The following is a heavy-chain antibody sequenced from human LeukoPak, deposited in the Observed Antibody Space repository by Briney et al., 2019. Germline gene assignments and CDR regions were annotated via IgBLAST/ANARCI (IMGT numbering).Heavy chain of an antibody. CDR3: ARVSWDSTNCYYIDY. D-gene: IGHD2-2*01. CDR1: GFTFTNYW. Sequence: PGGSLRLSCAASGFTFTNYWMTWVRQAPGKGLEWVANIKGDGTEKYYVDSVKGRFTISRDNAKNSLYLQMNSLRAEDTAVYYCARVSWDSTNCYYIDYWGQGTLVTVSS. CDR2: IKGDGTEK. J-gene: IGHJ4*02. V-gene: IGHV3-7*01.